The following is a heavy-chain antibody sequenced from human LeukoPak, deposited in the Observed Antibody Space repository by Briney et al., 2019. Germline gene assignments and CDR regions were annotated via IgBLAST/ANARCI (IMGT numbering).Heavy chain of an antibody. CDR1: GGSISSNSYY. CDR2: INHSGST. CDR3: ARHSTLFGFTY. V-gene: IGHV4-39*01. D-gene: IGHD3-10*01. J-gene: IGHJ4*02. Sequence: PSETLSLTCTVSGGSISSNSYYWSWIRQPPGKGLEWIGEINHSGSTNYNPSLKSRVTISVDTSKNQFSLKLSSVAAADTAVYYCARHSTLFGFTYWGQGTLVTVSS.